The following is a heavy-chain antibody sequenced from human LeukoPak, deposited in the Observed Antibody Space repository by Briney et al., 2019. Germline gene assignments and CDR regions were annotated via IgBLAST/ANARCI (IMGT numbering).Heavy chain of an antibody. V-gene: IGHV3-23*01. CDR1: GFTVSSNY. D-gene: IGHD6-13*01. Sequence: GGSLRLSCAASGFTVSSNYMSWVRQAPGKGLEWVSAISGSGGSTYYADSVKGRFTISRDNSKNTLYLQMNSLRAEDTAMYYCARDKAGAAAGTHDYWGQGTLVTVS. J-gene: IGHJ4*02. CDR2: ISGSGGST. CDR3: ARDKAGAAAGTHDY.